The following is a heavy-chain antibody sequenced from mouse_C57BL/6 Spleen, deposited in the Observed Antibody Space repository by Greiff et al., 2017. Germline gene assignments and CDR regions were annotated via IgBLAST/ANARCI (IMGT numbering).Heavy chain of an antibody. CDR1: GYSFTDYN. V-gene: IGHV1-39*01. CDR3: ARSRYGISYWYFDG. Sequence: EVQLQQSGPELVKPGASVKISCKASGYSFTDYNMNWVKQSNGKSLEWIGVLNPNYGTTSYNQKFKGKATLTVDPSSSTAYMQLNSLTSEDSAVYYCARSRYGISYWYFDGWRTGTPVTGSS. J-gene: IGHJ1*03. CDR2: LNPNYGTT. D-gene: IGHD1-1*01.